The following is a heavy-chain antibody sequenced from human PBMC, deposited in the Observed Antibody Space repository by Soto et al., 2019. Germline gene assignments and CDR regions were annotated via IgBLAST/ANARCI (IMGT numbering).Heavy chain of an antibody. V-gene: IGHV1-69*01. CDR1: GRTFSRNA. CDR3: ATAGDMLTGYYYGMDV. D-gene: IGHD3-16*01. J-gene: IGHJ6*02. CDR2: IIPFFDTA. Sequence: QVQLVQSGAEVKKPGSSVKVSCKASGRTFSRNAISWVRQAPGQGLEWMGGIIPFFDTADYAQKSQGRVTITADESTSTAYMVLSTLPSGDTAVYYCATAGDMLTGYYYGMDVWGQGTTVTVSS.